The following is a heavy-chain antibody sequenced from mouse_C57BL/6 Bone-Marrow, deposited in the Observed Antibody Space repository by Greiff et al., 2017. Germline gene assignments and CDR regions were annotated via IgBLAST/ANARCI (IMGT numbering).Heavy chain of an antibody. V-gene: IGHV14-2*01. J-gene: IGHJ4*01. CDR2: IDPEDGET. D-gene: IGHD2-2*01. CDR1: GFNIKDYY. Sequence: EVKLMESGAELVKPGASVKLSCTASGFNIKDYYMHWVKQRTEQGLEWIGRIDPEDGETKYAPKFQGKATITADPSSNTAYLQLSSLTSEDTAVYYCALHGYLYAMDYWGQGTSVTVSS. CDR3: ALHGYLYAMDY.